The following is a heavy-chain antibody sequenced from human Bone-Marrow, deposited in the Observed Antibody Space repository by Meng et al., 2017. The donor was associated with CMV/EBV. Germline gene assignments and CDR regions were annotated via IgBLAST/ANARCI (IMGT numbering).Heavy chain of an antibody. Sequence: ASVKVSCKASGYTFTGYYMHWVRQAPGQGLEWMGIINPSGGSTSYAQKFQGRVTMTRDTSTSTVYMELSSLRSEDTAVYYCAREGQYGDYGFSYAFDIWGQGTMVTVSS. CDR3: AREGQYGDYGFSYAFDI. D-gene: IGHD4-17*01. CDR2: INPSGGST. J-gene: IGHJ3*02. V-gene: IGHV1-46*01. CDR1: GYTFTGYY.